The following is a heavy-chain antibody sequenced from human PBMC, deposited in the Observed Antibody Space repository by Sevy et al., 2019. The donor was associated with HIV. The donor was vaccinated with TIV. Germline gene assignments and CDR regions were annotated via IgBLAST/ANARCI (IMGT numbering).Heavy chain of an antibody. CDR3: ARDISSYGYPWSYYYYYGMDV. J-gene: IGHJ6*02. D-gene: IGHD5-18*01. CDR2: ISYDGSNK. V-gene: IGHV3-30-3*01. Sequence: GGSLRLSCAASGFTFSSYAMHWVRQAPGKGLEWVAVISYDGSNKYYADSVKGRFTISRDNSKNTLYLQMNSLRAEDTAVYYCARDISSYGYPWSYYYYYGMDVWGQGTTVTVSS. CDR1: GFTFSSYA.